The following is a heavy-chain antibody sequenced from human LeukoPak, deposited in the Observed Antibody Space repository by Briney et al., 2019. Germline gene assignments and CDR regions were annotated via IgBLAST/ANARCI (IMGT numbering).Heavy chain of an antibody. CDR2: IYYSGST. V-gene: IGHV4-39*01. Sequence: PSETLSLTCTVSGGSISSSSHYWGWIRQPPGKGLEWIGSIYYSGSTYYNPSLKSRVTISVDTSKNQFSLKLSSVTAADTAVYYCARGFSSSWYRGAFDIWGQGTMVTVSS. D-gene: IGHD6-13*01. CDR3: ARGFSSSWYRGAFDI. CDR1: GGSISSSSHY. J-gene: IGHJ3*02.